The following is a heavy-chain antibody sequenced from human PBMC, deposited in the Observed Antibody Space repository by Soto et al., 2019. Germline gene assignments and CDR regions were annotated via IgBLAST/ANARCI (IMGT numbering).Heavy chain of an antibody. J-gene: IGHJ3*02. CDR2: IYPGDSDT. CDR3: ARHLNWGKRTADAFDI. D-gene: IGHD7-27*01. V-gene: IGHV5-51*01. Sequence: GESLKISCKGSGYSFTSYWIGWVRQMPGKGLEWMGIIYPGDSDTRYSPSFQGQVTISADKSISTAYLQWSSLKASDTAMYYGARHLNWGKRTADAFDIWGQGTMVTVSS. CDR1: GYSFTSYW.